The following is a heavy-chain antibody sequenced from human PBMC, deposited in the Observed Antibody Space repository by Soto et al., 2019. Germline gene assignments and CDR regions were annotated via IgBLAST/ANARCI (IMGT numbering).Heavy chain of an antibody. D-gene: IGHD2-21*02. V-gene: IGHV1-69*05. Sequence: SVNVSCKASVGTFSSYAISGVRQAPGQGRERMGGIIPIFGTANYAQKFQGRVTITTDESTSTAYMELSSLRSEDTVVYYCARGCGGDCYSPVHNWFDPWGQGTLVTVSS. CDR1: VGTFSSYA. CDR3: ARGCGGDCYSPVHNWFDP. J-gene: IGHJ5*02. CDR2: IIPIFGTA.